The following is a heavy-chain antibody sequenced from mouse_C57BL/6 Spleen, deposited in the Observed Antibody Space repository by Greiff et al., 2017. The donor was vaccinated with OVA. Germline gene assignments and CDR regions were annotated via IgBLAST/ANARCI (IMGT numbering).Heavy chain of an antibody. J-gene: IGHJ1*03. Sequence: QVQLQQPGAELVRPGSSVKLSCKASGYTFTSYWMHWVKQRPIQGLEWIGNIDPSDSETHYNQKFKDKATLTVDKSSSTAYMQLSSLTSEDSAVYYCARSGGNYEHFDVWGTGTTVTVSS. D-gene: IGHD2-1*01. CDR3: ARSGGNYEHFDV. V-gene: IGHV1-52*01. CDR1: GYTFTSYW. CDR2: IDPSDSET.